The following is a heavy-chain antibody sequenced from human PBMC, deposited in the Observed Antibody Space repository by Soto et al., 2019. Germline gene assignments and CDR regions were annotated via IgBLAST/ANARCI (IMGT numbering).Heavy chain of an antibody. CDR2: IYYSGST. Sequence: SETLSLTCTVSGGSISSGDYYWSWVRQPPGKGLEWIGYIYYSGSTYYNPSLKSRVTISVDTSKNQFSLKLSSVTAADTAVYYCAREVRTTVVTPFLDYWGQGTLVTVSS. CDR3: AREVRTTVVTPFLDY. CDR1: GGSISSGDYY. D-gene: IGHD4-17*01. V-gene: IGHV4-30-4*01. J-gene: IGHJ4*02.